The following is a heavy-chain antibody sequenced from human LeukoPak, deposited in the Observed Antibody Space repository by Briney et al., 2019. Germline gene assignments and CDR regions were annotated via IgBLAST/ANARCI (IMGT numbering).Heavy chain of an antibody. CDR1: GGSISSSSYY. CDR2: IYYSGST. D-gene: IGHD6-19*01. Sequence: NPSETLSLTCTVSGGSISSSSYYWGWIHQPPGKGLEWIGSIYYSGSTYYNPSLKSRVTISVDTSKNQFSLKLSSVTAADTAVYYCARLFSGWYKRIYYFDYWGQGTLVTVSS. J-gene: IGHJ4*02. CDR3: ARLFSGWYKRIYYFDY. V-gene: IGHV4-39*01.